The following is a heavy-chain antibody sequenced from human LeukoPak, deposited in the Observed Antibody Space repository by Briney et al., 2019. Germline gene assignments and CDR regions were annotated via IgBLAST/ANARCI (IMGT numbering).Heavy chain of an antibody. CDR2: IYYSGST. CDR1: GGSISSSSYY. D-gene: IGHD5-18*01. J-gene: IGHJ4*02. V-gene: IGHV4-39*07. CDR3: ARSGEHTAMVDY. Sequence: SETLSLTCTVSGGSISSSSYYWGWIRQPPGKGLEWIGSIYYSGSTNYNPSLKSRVTISVDTSKNQFSLKLSSVTAADTAVYYCARSGEHTAMVDYWGQGTLVTVSS.